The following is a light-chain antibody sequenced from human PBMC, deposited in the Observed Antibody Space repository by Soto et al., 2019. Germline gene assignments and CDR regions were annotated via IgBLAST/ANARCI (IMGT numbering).Light chain of an antibody. CDR1: QSVSSSY. CDR2: GAF. CDR3: QQYGSSLYT. V-gene: IGKV3-20*01. Sequence: EIVLKQSPGTLSLSPGERATLSCRASQSVSSSYLAWYQQKPGQAPRLLIYGAFSRATGIPDRFSGSGAGAVVRVSMSRQDPEDFAVYYCQQYGSSLYTLGQGAKLDI. J-gene: IGKJ2*01.